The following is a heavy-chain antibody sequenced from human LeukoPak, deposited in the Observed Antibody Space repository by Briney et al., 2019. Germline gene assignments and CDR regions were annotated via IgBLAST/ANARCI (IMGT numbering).Heavy chain of an antibody. Sequence: SETLSLTCAVYGGSFSGYYWSWVRHPPGKGLEWIGEINHSGSTNYNPSLKSRVTISVDTSKNQFSLKLSSVTAADTAVYYCARVVYDYVWGSYRPYYFDYWGQGTLVTVSS. CDR1: GGSFSGYY. CDR3: ARVVYDYVWGSYRPYYFDY. V-gene: IGHV4-34*01. J-gene: IGHJ4*02. D-gene: IGHD3-16*02. CDR2: INHSGST.